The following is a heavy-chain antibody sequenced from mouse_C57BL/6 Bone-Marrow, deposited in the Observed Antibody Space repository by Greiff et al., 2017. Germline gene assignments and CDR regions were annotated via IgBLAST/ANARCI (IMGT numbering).Heavy chain of an antibody. D-gene: IGHD2-4*01. Sequence: QVQLQQSGAELVRPGTSVKVSFKASGYAFTNYLIEWVKQRPGQGLEWIGVINPGSGGTNYNEKFKGKATLTADKSSSTAYMQLSSLTSEDSAVYFCARDDYDDVMDYWGQGTSVTVSS. CDR1: GYAFTNYL. CDR3: ARDDYDDVMDY. J-gene: IGHJ4*01. V-gene: IGHV1-54*01. CDR2: INPGSGGT.